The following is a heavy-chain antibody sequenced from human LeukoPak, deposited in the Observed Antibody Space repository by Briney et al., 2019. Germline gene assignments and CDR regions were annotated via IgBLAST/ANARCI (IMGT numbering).Heavy chain of an antibody. J-gene: IGHJ4*02. CDR3: ARSLGSSWEDY. V-gene: IGHV3-30-3*01. CDR1: GFTFSIYA. Sequence: GGSLRLSCAASGFTFSIYAMSWVRQAPGKGLEWVAVISYDGSNKYYADSVKGRFTISRDNSKNTLYLQMSSLRAEDTAVYYCARSLGSSWEDYWGQGTLVTVSS. D-gene: IGHD6-13*01. CDR2: ISYDGSNK.